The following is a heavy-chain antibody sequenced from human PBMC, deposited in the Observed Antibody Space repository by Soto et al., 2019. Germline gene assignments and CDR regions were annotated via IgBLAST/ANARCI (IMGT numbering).Heavy chain of an antibody. V-gene: IGHV1-69*13. CDR1: GGTFSSYA. CDR2: IIPIFGTA. J-gene: IGHJ6*02. CDR3: ARYDILTGYEEGYRCYYGMDV. Sequence: GASVKVSCKASGGTFSSYAISWVRQAPGQGLEWMGGIIPIFGTANYAQKFQGRVTITADESTSTAYMELSSLRSEDTAVYYCARYDILTGYEEGYRCYYGMDVWGQGTTVTVSS. D-gene: IGHD3-9*01.